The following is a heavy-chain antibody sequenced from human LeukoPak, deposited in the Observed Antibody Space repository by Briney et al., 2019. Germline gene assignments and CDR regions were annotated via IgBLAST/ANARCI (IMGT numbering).Heavy chain of an antibody. D-gene: IGHD4-23*01. CDR2: IIPIFGTA. Sequence: ASVKVSCKASGGTFSSYAISWVRQAPGQGLEWMGGIIPIFGTANYAQKFHGRVTITADESTSTAYMELSSLRSEDTAVYYCARVHGGNSVEVIGGYWFDPWGQGTLVTVSS. CDR1: GGTFSSYA. V-gene: IGHV1-69*13. CDR3: ARVHGGNSVEVIGGYWFDP. J-gene: IGHJ5*02.